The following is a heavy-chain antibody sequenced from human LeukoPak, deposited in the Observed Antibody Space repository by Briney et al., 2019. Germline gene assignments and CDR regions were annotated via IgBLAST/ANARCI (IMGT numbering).Heavy chain of an antibody. CDR1: GGPLRSYY. J-gene: IGHJ6*02. CDR3: ARAPAGRGYYYYYGMDV. CDR2: IYYSGST. Sequence: SETLSLTCTVSGGPLRSYYWSWIRQPPGKGLEWIGYIYYSGSTNYNPSLKSRVTISVDTSKNQFSLKLSSVTAADTAVYYCARAPAGRGYYYYYGMDVWGQGTTVTVSS. V-gene: IGHV4-59*01. D-gene: IGHD2-2*01.